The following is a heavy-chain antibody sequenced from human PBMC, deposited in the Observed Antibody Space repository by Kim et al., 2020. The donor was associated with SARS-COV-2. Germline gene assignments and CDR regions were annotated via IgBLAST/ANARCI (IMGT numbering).Heavy chain of an antibody. Sequence: DSVTSRFTISRDTSKNTLYLQMNGRRAEDTAVYYCAKLTVTTESIDAFDIWGQGTMVTVSS. J-gene: IGHJ3*02. V-gene: IGHV3-23*01. D-gene: IGHD4-17*01. CDR3: AKLTVTTESIDAFDI.